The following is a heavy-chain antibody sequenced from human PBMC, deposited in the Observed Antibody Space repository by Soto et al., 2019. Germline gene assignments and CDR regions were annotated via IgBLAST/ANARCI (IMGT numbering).Heavy chain of an antibody. CDR3: ARSVAKYYYYGMDV. D-gene: IGHD5-12*01. CDR1: GGTFSSYA. Sequence: QVQLVQSGAEVKKPGSSVKVSCKASGGTFSSYAISWVRQAPGQGLEWMGGIIPIFGTANYAQKFQGRVTSXAXESXSTAYMELSSLRSEDTAVYYCARSVAKYYYYGMDVWGQGTTVTVSS. CDR2: IIPIFGTA. V-gene: IGHV1-69*12. J-gene: IGHJ6*02.